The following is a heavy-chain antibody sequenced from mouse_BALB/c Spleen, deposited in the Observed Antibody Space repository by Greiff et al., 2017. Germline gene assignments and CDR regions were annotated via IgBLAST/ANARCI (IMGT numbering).Heavy chain of an antibody. Sequence: EVQLVESGGDLVKPGGSLKLSCAASGFTFSSYGMSWVRQTPDKRLEWVATISSGGSYTYYPDSVKGRFTISRDNAKNTLYLQMSSLKSEDTAMYYCAIPSNAMDYWGQGTSVTVSS. J-gene: IGHJ4*01. CDR1: GFTFSSYG. CDR2: ISSGGSYT. CDR3: AIPSNAMDY. V-gene: IGHV5-6*01.